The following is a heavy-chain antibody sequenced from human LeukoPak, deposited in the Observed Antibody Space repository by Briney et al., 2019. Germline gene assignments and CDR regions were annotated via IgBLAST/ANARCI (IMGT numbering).Heavy chain of an antibody. CDR2: IHSNGNF. V-gene: IGHV4-39*07. CDR3: AGLDGDRPDH. D-gene: IGHD4-17*01. Sequence: SETLSLTCSVSGGSISSSTYFWGWIRQPPGKGLEFIASIHSNGNFYFNPSLKSRVTSSLDTSKNQFSLKLTSVTAADTAVYHCAGLDGDRPDHWGQGTLVTVSS. CDR1: GGSISSSTYF. J-gene: IGHJ4*02.